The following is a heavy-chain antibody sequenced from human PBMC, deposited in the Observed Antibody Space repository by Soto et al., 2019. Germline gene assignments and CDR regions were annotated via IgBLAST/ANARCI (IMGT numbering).Heavy chain of an antibody. J-gene: IGHJ4*02. Sequence: QVQLVESGGGVVQPGRSLRLSCAASGFTFSSYGMHWVRQAPGKGLEWVAVISYDGSNKYYADSVKGRFTISRDNSKNTLYLQMNRLRAEDTAVYYCAKDFISTEGAFDYWGQGTLVTVSS. V-gene: IGHV3-30*18. CDR3: AKDFISTEGAFDY. CDR1: GFTFSSYG. D-gene: IGHD3-9*01. CDR2: ISYDGSNK.